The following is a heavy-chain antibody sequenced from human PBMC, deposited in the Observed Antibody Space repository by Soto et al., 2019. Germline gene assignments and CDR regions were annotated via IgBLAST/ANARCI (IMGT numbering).Heavy chain of an antibody. CDR2: IYYSENT. J-gene: IGHJ3*02. V-gene: IGHV4-30-4*01. D-gene: IGHD3-16*02. CDR3: PNLYMSTFGRIIGPNDEFDS. Sequence: QVQLQESGPGLVKTSQTLSLTCTVSGVSISSGAYYWSWIRQPPGKGLEWVGCIYYSENTHYHPSLKGRAAISWDTAKIQFSLGLISVTAAHTVVYYCPNLYMSTFGRIIGPNDEFDSWGQCTMVTVSS. CDR1: GVSISSGAYY.